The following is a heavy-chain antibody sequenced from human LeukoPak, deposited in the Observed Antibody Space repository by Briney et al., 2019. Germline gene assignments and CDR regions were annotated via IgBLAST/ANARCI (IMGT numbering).Heavy chain of an antibody. CDR2: ISYDGSNK. CDR3: ARDQERLASTPAANWFDP. D-gene: IGHD2-2*01. CDR1: GFTFSSYG. Sequence: GGSLRLSCAASGFTFSSYGMHWVRQAPGKGLEWVAVISYDGSNKYYADSVKGRFTISRDNSKNTLYLQMNSLRAEDTAVYYCARDQERLASTPAANWFDPWGQGTLVTVSS. V-gene: IGHV3-30*03. J-gene: IGHJ5*02.